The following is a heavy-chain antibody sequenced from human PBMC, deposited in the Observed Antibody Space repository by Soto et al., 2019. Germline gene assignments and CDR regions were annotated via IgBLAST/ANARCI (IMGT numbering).Heavy chain of an antibody. J-gene: IGHJ4*02. Sequence: GGSLRLSCAASGFTFSSYWMHWVRQAPGKGLEWVAVISYDGSNKYYADSVKGRFTISRDNSKNTLYLQMNSLRAEDTAVYYCAKVAMAVAEGGFCDYWGQGTLVTVSS. CDR2: ISYDGSNK. D-gene: IGHD6-19*01. V-gene: IGHV3-30*18. CDR1: GFTFSSYW. CDR3: AKVAMAVAEGGFCDY.